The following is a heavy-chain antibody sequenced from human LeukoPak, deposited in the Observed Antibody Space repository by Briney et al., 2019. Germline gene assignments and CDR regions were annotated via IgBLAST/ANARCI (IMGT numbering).Heavy chain of an antibody. CDR3: TRAPHPRCSSSGCYLDY. CDR1: GFTFGDYA. Sequence: GGSLRLSCSTSGFTFGDYAMSWVRQAPGKGLEWVGFIQAKAYGGATEYAASVKGRFSISRDDSQSIANLQMNDLKTEDTAVYYCTRAPHPRCSSSGCYLDYWGQGTLITVSS. D-gene: IGHD2-2*01. J-gene: IGHJ4*02. V-gene: IGHV3-49*04. CDR2: IQAKAYGGAT.